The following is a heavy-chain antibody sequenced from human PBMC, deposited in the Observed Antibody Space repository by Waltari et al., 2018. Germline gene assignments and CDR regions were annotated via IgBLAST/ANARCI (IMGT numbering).Heavy chain of an antibody. CDR3: ARGGIAAADTRAFDI. CDR2: INHSGST. J-gene: IGHJ3*02. CDR1: GGSFSGYY. Sequence: QVQLQQWGAGLLKPSETLSLTCAAYGGSFSGYYWSWTRPPPGKGLEWIGEINHSGSTNYNPSLKSQVTISVDTSKNQFSLKLSSVTAADTAVYYCARGGIAAADTRAFDIWGQGTMVTVSS. D-gene: IGHD6-13*01. V-gene: IGHV4-34*01.